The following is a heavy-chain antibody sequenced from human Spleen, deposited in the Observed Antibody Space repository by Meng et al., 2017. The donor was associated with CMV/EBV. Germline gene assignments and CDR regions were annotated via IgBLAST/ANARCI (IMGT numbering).Heavy chain of an antibody. CDR1: GFTFDDYG. Sequence: GGSLRLSCAVSGFTFDDYGMSWVRQGPGKGLEWVSFINYNGVGTSFADSVRGRFTISRDKAKKSLYLQMNSLRAEDTALYYCARVMEGPYYFDYWGQGTLVTVSS. J-gene: IGHJ4*02. CDR2: INYNGVGT. V-gene: IGHV3-20*04. CDR3: ARVMEGPYYFDY. D-gene: IGHD1-1*01.